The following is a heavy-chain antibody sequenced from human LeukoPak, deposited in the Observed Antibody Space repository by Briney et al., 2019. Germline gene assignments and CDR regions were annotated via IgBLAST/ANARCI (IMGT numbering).Heavy chain of an antibody. J-gene: IGHJ4*02. CDR2: FDPEDGET. CDR3: ATGESLLTLFDY. D-gene: IGHD2-8*01. Sequence: ASVKVSCKVSGYTLTELSMHWVRQAPGKGLEWMGGFDPEDGETIYAQKFQGRVTMTEDTSTDTAYMELSSLRSEDTAVYYCATGESLLTLFDYWGQGALVTVSS. V-gene: IGHV1-24*01. CDR1: GYTLTELS.